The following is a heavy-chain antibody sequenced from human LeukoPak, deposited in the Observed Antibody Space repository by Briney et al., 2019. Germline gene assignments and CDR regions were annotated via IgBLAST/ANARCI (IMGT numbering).Heavy chain of an antibody. J-gene: IGHJ4*02. CDR2: INPKSGDT. D-gene: IGHD6-13*01. CDR1: GYTFSGYR. Sequence: ASVKVSCKASGYTFSGYRIHWVRQAPGRGLEWVGWINPKSGDTNYAQKFQGRVILTRDTSITTSYMEVISLTSDDTAVYYCARASLASVGARFWGQGTLVTVSS. CDR3: ARASLASVGARF. V-gene: IGHV1-2*02.